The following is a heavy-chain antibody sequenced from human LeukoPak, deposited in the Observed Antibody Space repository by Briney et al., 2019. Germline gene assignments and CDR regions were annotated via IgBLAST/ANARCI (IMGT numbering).Heavy chain of an antibody. CDR2: IKQDGSEK. CDR3: AELGITMIGGV. CDR1: GFTFSSYW. J-gene: IGHJ6*04. D-gene: IGHD3-10*02. Sequence: GGSLRLSCAASGFTFSSYWMSWVRQAPGKGLERVANIKQDGSEKYYVDSVKGRFTISRDNAKNSLYLQMNSLRAEDAAVYYCAELGITMIGGVWGKGTTVTVSS. V-gene: IGHV3-7*01.